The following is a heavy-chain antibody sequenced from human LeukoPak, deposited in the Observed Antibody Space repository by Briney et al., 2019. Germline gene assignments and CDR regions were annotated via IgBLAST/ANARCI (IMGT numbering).Heavy chain of an antibody. CDR1: GFTFSSYS. D-gene: IGHD6-19*01. CDR2: ISSSSSYI. Sequence: GGSLRLSCAASGFTFSSYSMNWVRQAPGKGLEWVSSISSSSSYIYYADSVKGRFTISRDNAKNSLYLQMNSLRAEDTAVYYCARDGYSSGWRYYYGMDVWGQGTTVTVSS. CDR3: ARDGYSSGWRYYYGMDV. V-gene: IGHV3-21*01. J-gene: IGHJ6*02.